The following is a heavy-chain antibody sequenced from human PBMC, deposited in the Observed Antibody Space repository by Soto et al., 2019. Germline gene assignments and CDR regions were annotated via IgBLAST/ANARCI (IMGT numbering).Heavy chain of an antibody. CDR1: GYTFTCYY. Sequence: ASVKVSCKASGYTFTCYYIHWVRQAPGQGLEWMGLIKPSDGSTTYAQQFQGRITMTRDTSTSTAYMELGSLRSEDMAVYYCARGPGYYFAYRGQGTLVTVSS. V-gene: IGHV1-46*01. CDR2: IKPSDGST. CDR3: ARGPGYYFAY. J-gene: IGHJ4*02.